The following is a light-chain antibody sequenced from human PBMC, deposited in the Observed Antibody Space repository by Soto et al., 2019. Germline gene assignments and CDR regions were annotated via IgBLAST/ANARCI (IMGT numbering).Light chain of an antibody. V-gene: IGKV1-39*01. J-gene: IGKJ1*01. Sequence: DIQMTQSPSSLSASVGDRVTITCRASQSISRYLNLYQQKPGKAPKLLIYAASSLQSGVPSRCSGSGAETDSALPLIRLQPKHVATCSLRQRSRTPWTIGRGTKVDIK. CDR1: QSISRY. CDR3: RQRSRTPWT. CDR2: AAS.